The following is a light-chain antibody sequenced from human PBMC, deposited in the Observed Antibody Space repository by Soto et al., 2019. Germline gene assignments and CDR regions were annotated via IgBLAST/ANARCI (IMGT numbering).Light chain of an antibody. V-gene: IGKV1-27*01. CDR1: QGISNS. J-gene: IGKJ1*01. Sequence: DTQMTQSPSSLSAFVGDRVTITCRPSQGISNSLAWYQQKPGKVPKLLIHGASTLLSGVPSRFSGSGSGTDFTLAISSLQPEDVATYYCQKYDSAPTFGPGTKVDIK. CDR3: QKYDSAPT. CDR2: GAS.